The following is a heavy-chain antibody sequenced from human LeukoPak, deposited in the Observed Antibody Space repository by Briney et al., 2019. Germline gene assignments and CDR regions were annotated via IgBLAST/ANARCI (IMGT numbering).Heavy chain of an antibody. J-gene: IGHJ3*02. CDR2: ISAYNGNT. CDR3: ARGCSGGRCYSVDAFDI. Sequence: GASVKVSCKASGYTFTNYGISWVRQAPGQGLEWMGWISAYNGNTNYAQKLQVRISMPTDTSTSTAYMELRSLRSDDTAVYYCARGCSGGRCYSVDAFDIWGQGTVVTVSS. D-gene: IGHD2-15*01. V-gene: IGHV1-18*01. CDR1: GYTFTNYG.